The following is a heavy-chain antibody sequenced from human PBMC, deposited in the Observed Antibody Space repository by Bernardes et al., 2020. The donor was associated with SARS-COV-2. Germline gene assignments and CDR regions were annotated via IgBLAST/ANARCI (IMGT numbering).Heavy chain of an antibody. CDR1: VGSFSDYY. Sequence: LSLTCAVYVGSFSDYYWSWIRQPPGKGLEYIGEIYHTGSTNYNPSLKSRVTMSVDTSKNQFSLKLSSVTAADTAVYYCARDQGHYWGQGTLVTVSS. V-gene: IGHV4-34*01. CDR3: ARDQGHY. J-gene: IGHJ4*02. CDR2: IYHTGST.